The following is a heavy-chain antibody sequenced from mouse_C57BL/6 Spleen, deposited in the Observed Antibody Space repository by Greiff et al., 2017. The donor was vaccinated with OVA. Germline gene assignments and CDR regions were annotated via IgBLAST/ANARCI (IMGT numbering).Heavy chain of an antibody. CDR1: GYTFTDYE. J-gene: IGHJ3*01. Sequence: QVQLQQSGAELVRPGASVTLSCKASGYTFTDYEMHWVKQTPVHGLEWIGAIDPETGGTAYNQKFKGKAILTADKSSSTAYMELRSLTSEDSAVYDCTRCYDYDEDWFAYWGQGTLVTVSA. V-gene: IGHV1-15*01. CDR3: TRCYDYDEDWFAY. D-gene: IGHD2-4*01. CDR2: IDPETGGT.